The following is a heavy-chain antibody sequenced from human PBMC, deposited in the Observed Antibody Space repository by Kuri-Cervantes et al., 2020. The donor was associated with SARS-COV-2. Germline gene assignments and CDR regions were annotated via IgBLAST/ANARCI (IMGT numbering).Heavy chain of an antibody. J-gene: IGHJ6*03. CDR3: ARHQGVRWELPPYYYYYYMDV. D-gene: IGHD1-26*01. CDR2: INHSGST. V-gene: IGHV4-34*01. CDR1: GGSFSGYY. Sequence: GSLRLSCAVYGGSFSGYYWSWIRQPPGKGLEWIGEINHSGSTNYNPSLKSRVTISVDTPKNQFSLKLSSVTAADTAVYYCARHQGVRWELPPYYYYYYMDVWGKGTTVTVSS.